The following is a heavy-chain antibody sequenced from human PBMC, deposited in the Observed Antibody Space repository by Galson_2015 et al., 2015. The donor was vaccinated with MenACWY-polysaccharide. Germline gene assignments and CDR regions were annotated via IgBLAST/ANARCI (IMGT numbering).Heavy chain of an antibody. Sequence: ETLSLPCSVSGGSVTSSNHYWSWIRQPPGQGLEWIGYIYYSGTTKYNPSLKSRVTISVDTSKNQFSLKVTSVTAADTAVYYCARLTPTFSSGWRINWFDPWGQGSLVAVSS. V-gene: IGHV4-61*01. CDR1: GGSVTSSNHY. D-gene: IGHD6-25*01. CDR2: IYYSGTT. CDR3: ARLTPTFSSGWRINWFDP. J-gene: IGHJ5*02.